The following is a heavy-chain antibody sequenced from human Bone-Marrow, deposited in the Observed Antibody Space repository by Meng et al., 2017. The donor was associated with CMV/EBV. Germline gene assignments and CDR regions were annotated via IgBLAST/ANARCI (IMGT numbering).Heavy chain of an antibody. D-gene: IGHD3-10*01. CDR2: IIPDLSKA. Sequence: SVKVSCKASGYTFTSYGISWVRQAPGQGLEWMGGIIPDLSKATYTQKFEDRVTITTDESTSTAYMELSRLSSEDTAVYYCASGGWGHGDPYYYYAMDVWGQGATVTVSS. V-gene: IGHV1-69*05. CDR1: GYTFTSYG. CDR3: ASGGWGHGDPYYYYAMDV. J-gene: IGHJ6*02.